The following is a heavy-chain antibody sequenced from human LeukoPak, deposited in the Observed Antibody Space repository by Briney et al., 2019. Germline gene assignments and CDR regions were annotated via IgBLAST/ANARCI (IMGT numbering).Heavy chain of an antibody. CDR1: GGSISSYF. J-gene: IGHJ4*02. D-gene: IGHD5-12*01. CDR3: AREGGGLRPFDY. V-gene: IGHV4-4*07. Sequence: TSETLSLTCTVSGGSISSYFWSWIRQPAEKGLEWIGRIYSSGSTNYNPSLKSRVNMSADTSKNQFSLKLSSVTAADTAVYYCAREGGGLRPFDYWGQGTLVTVSS. CDR2: IYSSGST.